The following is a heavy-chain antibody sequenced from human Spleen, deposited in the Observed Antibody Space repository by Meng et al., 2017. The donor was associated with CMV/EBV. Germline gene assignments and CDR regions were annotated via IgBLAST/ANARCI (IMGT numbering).Heavy chain of an antibody. CDR3: ARKYCSDITCYSGFDY. CDR2: ISITGATL. D-gene: IGHD2-15*01. CDR1: GFTFSDYY. J-gene: IGHJ4*02. Sequence: GGSLRLSCAVSGFTFSDYYMSWFRQAPGKGLEWISYISITGATLKYADSVKGRFTISRDNAKNSLYLHMNSLRAEDTAVYYCARKYCSDITCYSGFDYWGQGALVTVSS. V-gene: IGHV3-11*04.